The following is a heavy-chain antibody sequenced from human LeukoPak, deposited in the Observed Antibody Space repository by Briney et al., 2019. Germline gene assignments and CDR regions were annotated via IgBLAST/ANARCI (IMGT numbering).Heavy chain of an antibody. CDR1: GFTFSSYA. V-gene: IGHV3-48*01. D-gene: IGHD2-15*01. J-gene: IGHJ4*02. Sequence: GGSPRLSCAASGFTFSSYAMSWVRQAPGKGLEWVSYISSSSSTIYYADSVKGRFTISRDNAKNSLYLQMNSLRAEDTAVYYCAREVEGPDYWGQGTLVTVSS. CDR3: AREVEGPDY. CDR2: ISSSSSTI.